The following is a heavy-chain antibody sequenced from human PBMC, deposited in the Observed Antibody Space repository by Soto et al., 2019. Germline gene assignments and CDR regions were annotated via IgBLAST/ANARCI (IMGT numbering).Heavy chain of an antibody. CDR2: ISSSSSTI. J-gene: IGHJ6*02. D-gene: IGHD2-2*01. Sequence: EVQLVESGGGLVQPGGSLRLSCAASGFTFSSYSMNWVRQAPGKGLEWVSDISSSSSTIYYADSVKGRFTISRDKAKKALNPEMNTLGAVVADVYYCGRDRLGASCSRSSCYSDYYYSVDVWGQGTKVSVAS. CDR1: GFTFSSYS. V-gene: IGHV3-48*01. CDR3: GRDRLGASCSRSSCYSDYYYSVDV.